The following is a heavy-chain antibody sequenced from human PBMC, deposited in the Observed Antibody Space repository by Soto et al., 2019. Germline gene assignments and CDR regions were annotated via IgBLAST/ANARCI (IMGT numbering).Heavy chain of an antibody. CDR2: IYYSGNT. CDR1: GVSISSYY. CDR3: ARGIGQQLPPLD. Sequence: QVQLQESGPGLVKPSETLSLTCTVSGVSISSYYWSWIRQPPGKGLEWIGYIYYSGNTNYNPSLKRRVTIAIDASKNQFSLELRSVTAADSAVYFCARGIGQQLPPLDWGQGTLVTVSS. J-gene: IGHJ4*02. V-gene: IGHV4-59*01. D-gene: IGHD6-13*01.